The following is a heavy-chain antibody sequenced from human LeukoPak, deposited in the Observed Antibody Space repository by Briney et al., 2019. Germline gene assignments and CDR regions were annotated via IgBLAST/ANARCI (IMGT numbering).Heavy chain of an antibody. CDR1: GGSLSSYY. J-gene: IGHJ4*02. CDR3: ARSSGSYPNPDY. D-gene: IGHD1-26*01. CDR2: ILYNGNT. Sequence: PPETLSLTCTVSGGSLSSYYWGWIRPPPGKGLEFIGYILYNGNTNYNPSLKSRVTISVDTSQNQFSLILTSVTAADTAVYYCARSSGSYPNPDYWGQGTLVTVSS. V-gene: IGHV4-59*08.